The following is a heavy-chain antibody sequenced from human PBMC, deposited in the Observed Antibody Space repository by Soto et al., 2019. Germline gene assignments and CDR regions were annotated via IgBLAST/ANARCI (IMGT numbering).Heavy chain of an antibody. CDR2: IYHSGST. CDR3: ARRRGFPYYYGMDV. V-gene: IGHV4-30-2*01. J-gene: IGHJ6*02. Sequence: QLQLQESGSGLVKPSQTLSLTCAVPGGSISSGGYSWSVIRQPPGKDLEWIGYIYHSGSTYYNPSLKSRVTISVDRSKNPFSLKLRSVTAADTAVYYCARRRGFPYYYGMDVWGQGTTVTVSS. D-gene: IGHD5-12*01. CDR1: GGSISSGGYS.